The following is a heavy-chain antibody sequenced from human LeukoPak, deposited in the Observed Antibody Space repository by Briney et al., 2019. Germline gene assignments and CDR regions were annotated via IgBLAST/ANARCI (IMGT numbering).Heavy chain of an antibody. CDR2: IYPDDSDT. V-gene: IGHV5-51*01. CDR1: PYSFTTYW. CDR3: ARQTGYHYGMDV. J-gene: IGHJ6*02. Sequence: GESLKISCKGSPYSFTTYWIGWVRQMPGRGLEWMGVIYPDDSDTRYNPSFQGQVTISVDKSIGTAYLQWRSLRSSDTAIYYCARQTGYHYGMDVWGQGTTVTVSS.